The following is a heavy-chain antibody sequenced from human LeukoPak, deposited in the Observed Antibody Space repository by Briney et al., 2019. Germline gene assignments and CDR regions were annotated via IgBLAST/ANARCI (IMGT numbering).Heavy chain of an antibody. V-gene: IGHV4-4*07. J-gene: IGHJ4*02. CDR2: IYSSGST. CDR3: ARKRKGAYDFDC. CDR1: GGSISGYY. Sequence: ETSETLSLTCTVSGGSISGYYWSWIRQPAGEGLEWIGGIYSSGSTNYNPSLKSRVSISVDPSNKQYSLNLSSVTAADTAVYYCARKRKGAYDFDCWGQGTLVTVSS. D-gene: IGHD3-16*01.